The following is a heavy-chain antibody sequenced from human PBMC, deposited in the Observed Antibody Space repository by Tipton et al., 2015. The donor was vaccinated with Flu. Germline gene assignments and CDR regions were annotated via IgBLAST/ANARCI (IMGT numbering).Heavy chain of an antibody. CDR1: GLTFTKAW. J-gene: IGHJ6*03. CDR3: TPLDYLDV. Sequence: SLRLSCAASGLTFTKAWLSWVRQAPGKGLEWVGRIQSDANGGTTDYAAPVKGRFTISRDDSKSTLYLHMNSLKTDDTAVYYCTPLDYLDVWGKGTTVTVSS. CDR2: IQSDANGGTT. V-gene: IGHV3-15*01.